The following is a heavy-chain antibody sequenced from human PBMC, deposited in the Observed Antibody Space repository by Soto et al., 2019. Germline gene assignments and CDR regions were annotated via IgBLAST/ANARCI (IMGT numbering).Heavy chain of an antibody. V-gene: IGHV3-23*01. CDR1: GFTFSSYA. D-gene: IGHD1-26*01. CDR3: ARDMHAGFTHYFDP. CDR2: ISGSGGST. Sequence: GESLKISCAASGFTFSSYAMSWVRQAPGKGLEWVSAISGSGGSTYYADSVKGRFTISRDNSKNTLYLQMNSLRAEDTAVYYCARDMHAGFTHYFDPWGQGTLVTVSS. J-gene: IGHJ5*02.